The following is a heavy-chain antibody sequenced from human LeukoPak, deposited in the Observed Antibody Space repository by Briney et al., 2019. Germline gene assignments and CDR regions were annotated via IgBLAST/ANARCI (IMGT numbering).Heavy chain of an antibody. J-gene: IGHJ6*03. D-gene: IGHD1-7*01. Sequence: ASVKVSCKASGYSFINYDINWVRQATGQRPEWMGWMSPKSGHTNYAPKFQGRVTFSRNTSVSTVYMEVDILRSEDTAVYFCARGGVTGTYADYYYYYLDVWGKGTTVTVSS. CDR1: GYSFINYD. CDR2: MSPKSGHT. CDR3: ARGGVTGTYADYYYYYLDV. V-gene: IGHV1-8*03.